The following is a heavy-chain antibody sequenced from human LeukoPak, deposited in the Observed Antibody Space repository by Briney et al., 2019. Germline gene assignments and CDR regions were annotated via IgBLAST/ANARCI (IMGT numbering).Heavy chain of an antibody. CDR3: ARVASSWYNHWYFDL. V-gene: IGHV3-21*01. Sequence: GGSLRLSCAASGFTFSSYWMHWVRQAPGKGLEWVSSISSSSSYIYYADSVKGRFTISRDNAKNSLYLQMNSLRAEDTAVYYCARVASSWYNHWYFDLWGRGTLVTVSS. CDR2: ISSSSSYI. D-gene: IGHD6-13*01. CDR1: GFTFSSYW. J-gene: IGHJ2*01.